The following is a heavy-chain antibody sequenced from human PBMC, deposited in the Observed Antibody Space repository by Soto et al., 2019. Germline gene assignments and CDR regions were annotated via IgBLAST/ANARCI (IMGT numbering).Heavy chain of an antibody. V-gene: IGHV1-2*04. CDR2: INPNSGGT. CDR3: ARISSGWYAFDI. D-gene: IGHD6-19*01. J-gene: IGHJ3*02. CDR1: GYTFTVYY. Sequence: ASVKVSCKASGYTFTVYYMHWGRQAPGHGLEWMGWINPNSGGTNYTQKFQGWVTMTRDTSISTAYMELSRLRSDATGVYYCARISSGWYAFDIWGQGTMVTVSS.